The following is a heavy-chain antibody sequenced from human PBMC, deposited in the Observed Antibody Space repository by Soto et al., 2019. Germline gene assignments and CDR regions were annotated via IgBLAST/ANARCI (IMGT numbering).Heavy chain of an antibody. Sequence: SETLSLTCTVSGGSISSSSSSWGWIRQPPGKGLEWLGIISYSGSTYYSSFLKIRVTISVDASKNLFSFKLSSVTAADTAVYYCARTYVTDVVVVPASKDYMDVWGKGTTVTVSS. J-gene: IGHJ6*03. CDR1: GGSISSSSSS. CDR2: ISYSGST. D-gene: IGHD2-2*01. V-gene: IGHV4-39*01. CDR3: ARTYVTDVVVVPASKDYMDV.